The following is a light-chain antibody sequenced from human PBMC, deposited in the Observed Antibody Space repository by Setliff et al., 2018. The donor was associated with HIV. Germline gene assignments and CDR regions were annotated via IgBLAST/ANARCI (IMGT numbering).Light chain of an antibody. CDR3: CSYAGSYTSLYV. Sequence: QSALTPPRSVPGSPGQSVTISCTGTSSDVGGYNYVSWYQHLPGKAPKLMIYDVTKRPSGVPDRFSGSKSGNTASLTISGLQSEDEADYYCCSYAGSYTSLYVFGTGTKVTVL. CDR1: SSDVGGYNY. V-gene: IGLV2-11*01. J-gene: IGLJ1*01. CDR2: DVT.